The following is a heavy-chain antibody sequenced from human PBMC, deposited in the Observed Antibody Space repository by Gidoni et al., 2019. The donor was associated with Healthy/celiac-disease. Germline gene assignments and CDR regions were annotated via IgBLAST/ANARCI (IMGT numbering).Heavy chain of an antibody. V-gene: IGHV3-21*01. CDR3: ARNWAYCGGDCYFYDY. J-gene: IGHJ4*02. D-gene: IGHD2-21*02. CDR2: ISSSSSYI. Sequence: EVQLVESGGGLVKPGGSLRLSCAASGFTFSSYSMNWVRQAPGKGLEWVSSISSSSSYIYYADSVKGRFTISRDNAKNSLYLQMNSLRAEDTAVYYCARNWAYCGGDCYFYDYWGQGTLVTVSS. CDR1: GFTFSSYS.